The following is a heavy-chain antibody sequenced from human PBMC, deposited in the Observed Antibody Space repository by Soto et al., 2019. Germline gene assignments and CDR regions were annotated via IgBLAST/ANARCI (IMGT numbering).Heavy chain of an antibody. D-gene: IGHD2-2*01. Sequence: GASVKVSCKASGYTFTSYAMHWVRQAPGQRLEWMGWINAGNGNTKYSQKFQGRVTITRDTSASTAYMELSSLRSEDTAVYYCARVGPCSSTSCYANWFDPWGQGTLVTVSS. J-gene: IGHJ5*02. V-gene: IGHV1-3*01. CDR3: ARVGPCSSTSCYANWFDP. CDR1: GYTFTSYA. CDR2: INAGNGNT.